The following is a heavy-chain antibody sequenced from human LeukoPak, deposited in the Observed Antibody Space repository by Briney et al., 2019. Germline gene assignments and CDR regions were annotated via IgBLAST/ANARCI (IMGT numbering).Heavy chain of an antibody. CDR1: GYTFTGYY. CDR2: INPNSGGT. V-gene: IGHV1-2*02. J-gene: IGHJ4*02. Sequence: ASVKVSCKASGYTFTGYYMHWVRHAPGQGLEWMGWINPNSGGTNYTQKFQGRVTMTRDTSISTAYMELSRLRSDDTAVYYCARVPQRRTGIAAAVYWGQGTLVTVSS. CDR3: ARVPQRRTGIAAAVY. D-gene: IGHD6-13*01.